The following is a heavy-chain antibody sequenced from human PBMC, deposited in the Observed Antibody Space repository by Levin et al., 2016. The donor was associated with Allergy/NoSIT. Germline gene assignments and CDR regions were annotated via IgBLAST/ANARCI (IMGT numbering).Heavy chain of an antibody. CDR3: AREASPDCGGGCYTVGDERDY. CDR2: IYYSGST. V-gene: IGHV4-39*02. J-gene: IGHJ4*02. D-gene: IGHD2-21*02. Sequence: SETLSLTCTVSGGSISSSSYYWGWIRQPPGKGLEWIGSIYYSGSTYYNPSLKSRVTISVDTSKNQFSLKLSSVTAADTAVYYCAREASPDCGGGCYTVGDERDYWGQGTLVTVSS. CDR1: GGSISSSSYY.